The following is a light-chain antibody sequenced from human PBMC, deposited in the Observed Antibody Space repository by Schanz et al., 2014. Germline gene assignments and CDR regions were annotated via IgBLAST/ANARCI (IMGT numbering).Light chain of an antibody. Sequence: QSALTQPASVSGSPGQSITISCTGTSSDVGGYNYVSWYQQHPGKAPKLMIYDVNNRPSGVSNRFSGSKSGNTASLTISGLQAEDEADYYCSAYTSSSTLFGGGTKL. CDR3: SAYTSSSTL. CDR2: DVN. CDR1: SSDVGGYNY. V-gene: IGLV2-14*03. J-gene: IGLJ3*02.